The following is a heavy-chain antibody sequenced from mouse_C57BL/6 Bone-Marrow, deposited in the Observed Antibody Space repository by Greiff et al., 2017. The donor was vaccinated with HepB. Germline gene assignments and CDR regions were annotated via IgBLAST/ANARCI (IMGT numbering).Heavy chain of an antibody. V-gene: IGHV1-81*01. CDR2: IYPSSGNT. CDR1: GYTFTSYG. CDR3: AGSPYYYAMDF. J-gene: IGHJ4*01. Sequence: QVQLQQSGAELARPGASVKLSCKASGYTFTSYGISWVKQRTGQGLEWIGEIYPSSGNTYYNEKLKGQATLTADKSSSTAYMELRSLTSEDSAVYFCAGSPYYYAMDFGGQGTSVTVTS.